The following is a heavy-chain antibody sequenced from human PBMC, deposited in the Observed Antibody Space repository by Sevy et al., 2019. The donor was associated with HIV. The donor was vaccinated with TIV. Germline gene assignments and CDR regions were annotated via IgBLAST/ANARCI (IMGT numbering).Heavy chain of an antibody. Sequence: GGSLRLSCAASGFTFSNYAMSGVRQAPRKGLEWVSTFSFGCGKINYADSVKGRFTISRDNSKNTLYLQMNSLRAEDTALYYCAREGCSKPHDYWGQGTLVTVSS. V-gene: IGHV3-23*01. CDR3: AREGCSKPHDY. J-gene: IGHJ4*02. CDR1: GFTFSNYA. D-gene: IGHD2-2*01. CDR2: FSFGCGKI.